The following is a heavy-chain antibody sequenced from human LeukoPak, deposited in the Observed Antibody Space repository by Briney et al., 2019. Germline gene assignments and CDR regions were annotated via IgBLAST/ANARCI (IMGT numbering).Heavy chain of an antibody. CDR2: ISGSGGST. V-gene: IGHV3-23*01. D-gene: IGHD2-15*01. CDR3: AKESVGCSGGSCYLLSAFDI. CDR1: GFTFGSYD. Sequence: GGSLRLSCAASGFTFGSYDMSWVRQAPGKGLEWVSGISGSGGSTYYADSVKGRFTISRDNSKNTLYVQMDSLRAEDTAVYYCAKESVGCSGGSCYLLSAFDIWGQGTMVTVSS. J-gene: IGHJ3*02.